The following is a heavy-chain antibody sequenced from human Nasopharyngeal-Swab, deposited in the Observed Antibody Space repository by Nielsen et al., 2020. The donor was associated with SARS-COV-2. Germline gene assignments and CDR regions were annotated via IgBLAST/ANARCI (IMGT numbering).Heavy chain of an antibody. J-gene: IGHJ6*03. CDR3: AAGWFGELIDYYYMDV. D-gene: IGHD3-10*01. Sequence: SVTVSCKASGGTFSTYAITWVRQAPGQGLEWMGGIIPMFGATKYAQKFQGRVTITADKSTAIAYMELSSLRSEDTAVYYCAAGWFGELIDYYYMDVWGKGTTVTVSS. CDR1: GGTFSTYA. CDR2: IIPMFGAT. V-gene: IGHV1-69*06.